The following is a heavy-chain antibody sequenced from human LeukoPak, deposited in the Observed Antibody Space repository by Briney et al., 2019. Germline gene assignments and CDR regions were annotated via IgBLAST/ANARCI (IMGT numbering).Heavy chain of an antibody. Sequence: GGSLGLSCAASGFTFSSSSMNWVRQAPGKGLEWVSSIDPRGRGDYYAGSVKGRFTISRDNAKNSLYLQMNSLRAEDTAVYYCARDRGSSWSDYYYYYGMDVWGQGTTVTVSS. CDR3: ARDRGSSWSDYYYYYGMDV. D-gene: IGHD6-13*01. J-gene: IGHJ6*02. V-gene: IGHV3-21*06. CDR1: GFTFSSSS. CDR2: IDPRGRGD.